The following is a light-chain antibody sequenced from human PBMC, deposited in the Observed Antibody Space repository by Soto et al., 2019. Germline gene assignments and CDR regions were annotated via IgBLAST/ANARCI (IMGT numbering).Light chain of an antibody. Sequence: EIVLTQSPATLSLSPGARATLSCGASQSVTGNYLAWFQQRPGQAPRLLIYGASTRASGIPGRFSGSGSGTDFTLIISRLEPEDFAVYYCQQYGSTPRTFGGGTKVDIK. J-gene: IGKJ4*01. V-gene: IGKV3-20*01. CDR1: QSVTGNY. CDR3: QQYGSTPRT. CDR2: GAS.